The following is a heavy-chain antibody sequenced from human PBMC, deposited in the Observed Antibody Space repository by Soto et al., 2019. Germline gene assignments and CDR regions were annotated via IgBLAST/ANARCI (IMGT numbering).Heavy chain of an antibody. J-gene: IGHJ5*02. CDR2: ISSSSSYI. Sequence: GVPMRLSCAASGCNFSTHSMPWVHQAPWKGLGWVSSISSSSSYIYYADSVKGRFTISRDNAKNSLYLQMNSLRAEDTAVYYCARDLWSGYYLVWFDPWGQGTLVTVSS. CDR1: GCNFSTHS. V-gene: IGHV3-21*01. CDR3: ARDLWSGYYLVWFDP. D-gene: IGHD3-3*01.